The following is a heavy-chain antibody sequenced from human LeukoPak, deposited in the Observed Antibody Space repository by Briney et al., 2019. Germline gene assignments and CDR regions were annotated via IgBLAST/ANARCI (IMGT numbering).Heavy chain of an antibody. D-gene: IGHD1-7*01. CDR3: ARLPGTTSDI. Sequence: SETLSLICTVSGGSISSDYWSWIRQPPGKGLEWIGHIYYSGSTNYNPPLKSRVTISVDTSKNQSSLRLRSVTAADTAVYYCARLPGTTSDIWGQGTMVTVSS. J-gene: IGHJ3*02. CDR2: IYYSGST. CDR1: GGSISSDY. V-gene: IGHV4-59*01.